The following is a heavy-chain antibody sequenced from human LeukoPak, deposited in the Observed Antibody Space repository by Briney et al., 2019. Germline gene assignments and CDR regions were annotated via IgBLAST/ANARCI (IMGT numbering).Heavy chain of an antibody. V-gene: IGHV3-48*03. CDR2: ISSSGSTI. Sequence: PGGSLRLSCAASGFTFSSYEMNWVRQAPGKGLEWVSYISSSGSTIYYADSVKGRFTISRDNAKNSLYLQMNSLRAEDTAVYYCGSGIAAEDSVAIEYWGQGTLVTVSS. J-gene: IGHJ4*02. D-gene: IGHD6-13*01. CDR1: GFTFSSYE. CDR3: GSGIAAEDSVAIEY.